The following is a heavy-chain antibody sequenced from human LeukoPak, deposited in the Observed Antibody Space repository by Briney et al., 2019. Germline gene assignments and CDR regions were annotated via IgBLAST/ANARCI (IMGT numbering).Heavy chain of an antibody. D-gene: IGHD3-10*01. V-gene: IGHV1-2*02. Sequence: ASVKVSCKASEYIFTGSYIHWVRQAPGQGLEWMGWINPNSGGTNYAQKFQGRVTMTRDTSISTAYMELSRLRSDDTAVYYCAREKTMVRGVITHNWFDPWGQGTLVTVSS. CDR1: EYIFTGSY. CDR2: INPNSGGT. J-gene: IGHJ5*02. CDR3: AREKTMVRGVITHNWFDP.